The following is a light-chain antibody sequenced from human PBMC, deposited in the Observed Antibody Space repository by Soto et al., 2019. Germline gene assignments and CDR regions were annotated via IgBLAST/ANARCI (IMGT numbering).Light chain of an antibody. CDR3: QQYDGNPT. V-gene: IGKV1-5*01. Sequence: DFQMTQSPSTLSASVGDRVTITCRASQTVELYLAWYQQKPGKAPKLLISGASTLESGVPSRFSGSGSETEFTLTINRLQPDDFATNYCQQYDGNPTFGPGTKVTFK. CDR2: GAS. CDR1: QTVELY. J-gene: IGKJ3*01.